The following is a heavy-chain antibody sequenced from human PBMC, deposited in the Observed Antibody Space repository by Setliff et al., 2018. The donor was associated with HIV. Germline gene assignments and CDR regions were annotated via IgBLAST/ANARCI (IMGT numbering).Heavy chain of an antibody. D-gene: IGHD3-10*01. CDR2: IYYTGST. Sequence: SETLSLTCGVSGASISNHYWSWVRQSPGKGLEWIGYIYYTGSTNYNPSLKSRIATLLDTSKNQFSLKLNSVTAADTAVYYCARVYYYGSPHMDVWGKGTTVTVSS. CDR3: ARVYYYGSPHMDV. CDR1: GASISNHY. V-gene: IGHV4-59*11. J-gene: IGHJ6*03.